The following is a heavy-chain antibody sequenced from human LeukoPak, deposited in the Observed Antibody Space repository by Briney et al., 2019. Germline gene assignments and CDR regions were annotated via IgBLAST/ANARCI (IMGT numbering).Heavy chain of an antibody. D-gene: IGHD6-19*01. J-gene: IGHJ4*02. CDR2: ISSSSSYI. Sequence: KPGGSLRLSCAASGFTFSGYSMNWVRQAPGKGLEWVSSISSSSSYIYYADSVKGRFTISRDNAKNSLYLQMNSLRAEDTAVYYCAREPPRVRRIAVAGTFDYWGQGTLVTVSS. V-gene: IGHV3-21*01. CDR1: GFTFSGYS. CDR3: AREPPRVRRIAVAGTFDY.